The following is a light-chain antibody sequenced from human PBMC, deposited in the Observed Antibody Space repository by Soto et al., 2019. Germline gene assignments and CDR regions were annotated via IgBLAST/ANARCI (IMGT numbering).Light chain of an antibody. J-gene: IGKJ2*01. CDR2: GAS. CDR3: EQYNNWPLYT. CDR1: QSVSSN. Sequence: EIVMTQSPATLSASPGERATLSCRASQSVSSNLAWYQQKPGQAPRLLIYGASTRATGSPARFRGSGSGSEFTLTISSLLSEDFAVYYCEQYNNWPLYTFGQWTKLYIK. V-gene: IGKV3-15*01.